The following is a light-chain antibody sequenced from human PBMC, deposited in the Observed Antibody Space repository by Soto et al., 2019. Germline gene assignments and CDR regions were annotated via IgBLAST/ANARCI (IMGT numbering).Light chain of an antibody. Sequence: DVVMTQSPLSLPVTLGQPASISCRSSQSLVYSDGNTYLNWFQQRPDQSPRRLTYKVSDRDSGVPDRFSGSGSGTDFTLKISRVGAEDVGVYYCMQGTPCFTFGGGTKVELK. V-gene: IGKV2-30*01. CDR3: MQGTPCFT. CDR2: KVS. J-gene: IGKJ4*01. CDR1: QSLVYSDGNTY.